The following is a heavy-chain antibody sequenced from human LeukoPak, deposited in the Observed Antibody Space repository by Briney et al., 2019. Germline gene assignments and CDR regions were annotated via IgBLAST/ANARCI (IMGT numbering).Heavy chain of an antibody. D-gene: IGHD3-22*01. CDR1: GFTFSSYS. CDR2: ISSSSSTI. CDR3: AREYYDSSGYGAFDI. V-gene: IGHV3-48*04. J-gene: IGHJ3*02. Sequence: GGSLRLSCAASGFTFSSYSMNWVRQAPGKGLEWVSYISSSSSTIYYADSVKGRFTISRDNAKNPLYLQMNSLRAEDTAVYYCAREYYDSSGYGAFDIWGQGTMVTVSS.